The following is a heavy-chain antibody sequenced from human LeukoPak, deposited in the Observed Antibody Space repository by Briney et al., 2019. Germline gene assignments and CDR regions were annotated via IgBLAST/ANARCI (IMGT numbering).Heavy chain of an antibody. V-gene: IGHV3-48*01. J-gene: IGHJ3*02. Sequence: GGSLRLSCAASGFTFSSYSMNWVRQAPGKGLEWVSYISSSSSTIYYADSVKGRFTISRDNAKNSLYLQMNGLRAEDTAVYYCARDKSIAVAGSDAFDIWGQGTMVTVSS. CDR2: ISSSSSTI. CDR1: GFTFSSYS. CDR3: ARDKSIAVAGSDAFDI. D-gene: IGHD6-19*01.